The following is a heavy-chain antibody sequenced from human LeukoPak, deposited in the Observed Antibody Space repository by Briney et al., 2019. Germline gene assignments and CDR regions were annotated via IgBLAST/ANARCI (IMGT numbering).Heavy chain of an antibody. J-gene: IGHJ4*03. CDR1: GFTFSSFW. CDR2: INSVGSST. D-gene: IGHD6-19*01. V-gene: IGHV3-74*01. CDR3: ARERTSGWDAFDF. Sequence: PGGSPRPSCSASGFTFSSFWMHWGRQAPGKGLVWVSRINSVGSSTSYADSVKGRFTISRDNAKNTLYLQMNSLRAEDTAVYYCARERTSGWDAFDFWGQERLGSVSS.